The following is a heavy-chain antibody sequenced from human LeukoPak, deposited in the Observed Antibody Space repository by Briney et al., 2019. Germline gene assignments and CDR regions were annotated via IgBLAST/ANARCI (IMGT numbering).Heavy chain of an antibody. CDR3: VRGDGRDY. Sequence: GGSLRLSCAASGXTFSSYSMNWVRQAPGKGLEWVSSISSGSSATHYADSVKGRLTISRDNAKNSLYLQMDNLRAEDTAVYYCVRGDGRDYWGQGTLVTVSS. CDR2: ISSGSSAT. D-gene: IGHD5-24*01. J-gene: IGHJ4*02. V-gene: IGHV3-21*01. CDR1: GXTFSSYS.